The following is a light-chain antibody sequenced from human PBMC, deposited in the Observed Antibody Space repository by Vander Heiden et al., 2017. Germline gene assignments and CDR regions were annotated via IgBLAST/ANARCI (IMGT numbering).Light chain of an antibody. CDR3: QSYDSSLSVV. V-gene: IGLV1-40*01. J-gene: IGLJ2*01. CDR2: GNT. Sequence: QSVLTQPPSVSGAPGQRIIISCTGRSSNIGAGYSVHWYQQLPGTAPKLLIYGNTNRPSGVPDRFSGSKSGTSASLAITGLQAEDEADYYCQSYDSSLSVVFGGGTKLTVL. CDR1: SSNIGAGYS.